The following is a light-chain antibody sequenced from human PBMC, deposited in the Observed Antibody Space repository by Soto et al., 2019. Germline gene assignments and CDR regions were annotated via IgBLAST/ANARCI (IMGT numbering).Light chain of an antibody. CDR3: QQYGSSPIT. Sequence: EIVLTQSPGTLSLSPGERATLSCRASQSVSSSYLAWYQQKPGQAPRLLIYGASSRATGIPDRFSGSGSGTDLPLTISRLEPEDFAVYYCQQYGSSPITFGQGTRLAIK. J-gene: IGKJ5*01. CDR2: GAS. CDR1: QSVSSSY. V-gene: IGKV3-20*01.